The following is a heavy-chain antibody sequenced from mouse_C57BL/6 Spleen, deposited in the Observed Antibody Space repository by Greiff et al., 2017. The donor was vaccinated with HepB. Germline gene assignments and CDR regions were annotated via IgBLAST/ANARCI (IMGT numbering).Heavy chain of an antibody. J-gene: IGHJ2*01. CDR3: TSYSNYGFYFDY. D-gene: IGHD2-5*01. CDR2: IDPEDGDT. V-gene: IGHV14-1*01. CDR1: GFNIKDYY. Sequence: EVQLQQSGAELVRPGASVKLSCTASGFNIKDYYMHWVKQRPEQGLEWIGRIDPEDGDTEYAPKFQGKATMTADTSSNTAYLQLSSLTSEDTAVYYCTSYSNYGFYFDYWGQGTTLTVSS.